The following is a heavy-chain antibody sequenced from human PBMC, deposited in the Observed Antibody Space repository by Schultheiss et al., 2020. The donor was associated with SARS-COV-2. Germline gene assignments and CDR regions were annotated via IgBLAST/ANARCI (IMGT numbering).Heavy chain of an antibody. CDR3: ARAGGVYSSSWYANWFDP. Sequence: GGSLRLSCKASGYTFTSYGISWVRQAPGQGLEWMGWISAYNGNTNYAQKLQGRVTMTTDTSTSTAYMELRSLRSDDTAVYYCARAGGVYSSSWYANWFDPWGQGTLVTVSS. D-gene: IGHD6-13*01. CDR2: ISAYNGNT. CDR1: GYTFTSYG. V-gene: IGHV1-18*01. J-gene: IGHJ5*02.